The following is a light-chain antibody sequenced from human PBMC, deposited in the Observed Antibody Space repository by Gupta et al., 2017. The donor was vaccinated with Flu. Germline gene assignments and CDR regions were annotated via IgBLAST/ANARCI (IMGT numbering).Light chain of an antibody. J-gene: IGKJ2*01. CDR3: HQTSSLPYT. CDR2: SAS. V-gene: IGKV6-21*01. CDR1: QNIGNS. Sequence: EIVLTQSPDFQSVTPKEKVTITCRASQNIGNSLHWYQQKPNQSPKLLIKSASQSFSGVPSRFSGSGSGTDFTLTINSLEPEDAATYFCHQTSSLPYTFGQGTKLDIK.